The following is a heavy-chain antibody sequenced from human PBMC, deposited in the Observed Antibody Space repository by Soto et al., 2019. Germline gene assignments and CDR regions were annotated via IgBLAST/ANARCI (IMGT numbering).Heavy chain of an antibody. CDR3: AAGTFLGPWQF. V-gene: IGHV1-18*01. CDR1: GDSFTSYA. D-gene: IGHD3-10*01. CDR2: ISTYNGDT. Sequence: ASVKVSCKASGDSFTSYAISWVRQAPGQGLEWMGWISTYNGDTNYGPEVQGRVTLTTDTSTRTAYMELKSLTSDDTAVYYCAAGTFLGPWQFWGQGTLVTVSS. J-gene: IGHJ4*02.